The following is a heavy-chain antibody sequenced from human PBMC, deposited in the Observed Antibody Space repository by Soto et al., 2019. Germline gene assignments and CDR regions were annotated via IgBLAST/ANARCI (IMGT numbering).Heavy chain of an antibody. CDR3: AREDGGGVRDYYGLDV. CDR2: IHYSGSI. CDR1: GGSISYEYYH. V-gene: IGHV4-30-4*08. Sequence: QVQLQQSGPGLVKPSQTLSLTCTVSGGSISYEYYHWTWIRQSPGKGLEWIGYIHYSGSILYNPSFKSRVTFSVDTSKNQCSLQLSSVTAADTGVYFCAREDGGGVRDYYGLDVWGQGTTVTVSS. J-gene: IGHJ6*02. D-gene: IGHD2-8*01.